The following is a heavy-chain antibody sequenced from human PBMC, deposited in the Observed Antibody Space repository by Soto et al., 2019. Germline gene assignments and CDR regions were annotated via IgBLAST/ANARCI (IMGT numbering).Heavy chain of an antibody. Sequence: PSETLSLTCAVYGGSFSGYYWSWIRQPPGKGLEWIGEINHSGSTNYNPSLKSRVTISVDTSKNQFSLKLSSVTAADTAVYYCARRAPLRFLEGYYYMDVWGKGTTVT. CDR2: INHSGST. CDR1: GGSFSGYY. D-gene: IGHD3-3*01. V-gene: IGHV4-34*01. J-gene: IGHJ6*03. CDR3: ARRAPLRFLEGYYYMDV.